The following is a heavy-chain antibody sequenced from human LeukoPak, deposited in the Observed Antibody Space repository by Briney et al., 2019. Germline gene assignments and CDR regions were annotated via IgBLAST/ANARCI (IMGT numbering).Heavy chain of an antibody. J-gene: IGHJ5*02. CDR2: ISSSGSTI. V-gene: IGHV3-11*01. Sequence: GGSLRLSCAASGFTFSDYYMSWIRQAPGKGLEWVSYISSSGSTIYYADSVKGRFTISRDNAKNSLYLQMNSLRAEDTAVYYCARGLYGDYRYREYNWFDPWGQGTLVTVSS. D-gene: IGHD4-17*01. CDR1: GFTFSDYY. CDR3: ARGLYGDYRYREYNWFDP.